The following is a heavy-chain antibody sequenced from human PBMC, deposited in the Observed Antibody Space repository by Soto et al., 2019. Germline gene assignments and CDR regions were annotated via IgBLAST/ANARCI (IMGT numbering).Heavy chain of an antibody. Sequence: GGSLRLSCAASGFTFSSYGMHWVRQAPGKGLEWVAVIWYDGSNKYYADSVKGRFTISRDNSKNTLYLQMNSLRAEDTAVYYCARGGTFGYSGYASGYWGQGTLVTVSS. CDR1: GFTFSSYG. CDR3: ARGGTFGYSGYASGY. CDR2: IWYDGSNK. D-gene: IGHD5-12*01. V-gene: IGHV3-33*01. J-gene: IGHJ4*02.